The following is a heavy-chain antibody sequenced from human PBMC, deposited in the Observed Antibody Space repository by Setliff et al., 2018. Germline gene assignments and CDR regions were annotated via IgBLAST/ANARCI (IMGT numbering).Heavy chain of an antibody. CDR2: INTRTGNP. V-gene: IGHV7-4-1*02. J-gene: IGHJ4*02. D-gene: IGHD6-13*01. CDR1: GYTFNSYG. CDR3: ATGSLVAAGTGH. Sequence: ASVKVSCKASGYTFNSYGITWVRQAPGQGLEWMGYINTRTGNPMYAQGFTGRFVFSLDPSVSTAYLQISSLKAEDTALYYCATGSLVAAGTGHWGQGTLVTVSS.